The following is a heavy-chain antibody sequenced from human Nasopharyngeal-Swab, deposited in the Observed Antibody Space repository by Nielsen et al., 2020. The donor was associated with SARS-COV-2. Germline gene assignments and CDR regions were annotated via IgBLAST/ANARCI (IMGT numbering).Heavy chain of an antibody. CDR2: ISSSSSYI. Sequence: GESLKISCAASGFTFSSYSMNWVRQAPGKGLEWVSSISSSSSYIYYADSVKGRFTISRDNAKNSLYLQMNSLRAEDTAVYYCARDHLMTVTIPYYYYGMDVWGHGTTVTVSS. D-gene: IGHD4-11*01. V-gene: IGHV3-21*01. CDR1: GFTFSSYS. CDR3: ARDHLMTVTIPYYYYGMDV. J-gene: IGHJ6*02.